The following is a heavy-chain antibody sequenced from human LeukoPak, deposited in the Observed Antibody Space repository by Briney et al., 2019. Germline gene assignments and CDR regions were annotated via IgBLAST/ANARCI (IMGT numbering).Heavy chain of an antibody. V-gene: IGHV3-23*01. J-gene: IGHJ4*02. Sequence: GGSLRLSCAASGFTFSSYAMSWVRQAPGKGLEWVSAISGSGGSTYYADSVKGRFTISRDNSKNTLYLQMNSLRAEDTAVYYCATSLGIVVATTAPGDYWGQGTLVTVSS. CDR1: GFTFSSYA. D-gene: IGHD3-22*01. CDR3: ATSLGIVVATTAPGDY. CDR2: ISGSGGST.